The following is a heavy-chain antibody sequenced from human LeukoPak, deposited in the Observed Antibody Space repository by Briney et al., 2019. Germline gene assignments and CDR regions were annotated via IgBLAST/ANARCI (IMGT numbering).Heavy chain of an antibody. CDR3: ARDHRWELALDY. J-gene: IGHJ4*02. CDR1: GGFISSGSYY. CDR2: IHHSGST. Sequence: SQTLSLTCTVSGGFISSGSYYWSWVRQPAGKGLEWIGRIHHSGSTNYNPSLKSRVTISVDTSKNQFSLRLTSVTAADTAVYYCARDHRWELALDYWGQGTLVTVSS. V-gene: IGHV4-61*02. D-gene: IGHD1-26*01.